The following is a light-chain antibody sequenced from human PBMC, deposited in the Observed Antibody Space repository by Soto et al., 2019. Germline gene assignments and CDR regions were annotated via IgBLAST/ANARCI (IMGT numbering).Light chain of an antibody. Sequence: QSALTQPASVSGSPGQSVTISCTGTSCDIGGYNYVSWYQQHPGKAPKLMIYDNSNRPSVVSNRFSGSKSGTTASLTIAGLQAEDDADYYYSSYTSSSTSYVFGAGTKLTVL. J-gene: IGLJ1*01. CDR2: DNS. V-gene: IGLV2-14*01. CDR1: SCDIGGYNY. CDR3: SSYTSSSTSYV.